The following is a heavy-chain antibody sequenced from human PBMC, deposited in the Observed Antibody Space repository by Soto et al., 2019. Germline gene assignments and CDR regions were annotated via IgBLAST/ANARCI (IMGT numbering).Heavy chain of an antibody. CDR3: ARDYGYSNSVHPIYFDP. Sequence: GGSLRLSCAASGFTFSNFGMHLVRQAPGKGLEWVAIIWSDGSNKYYADSVKGRFTISRDNSKNTLYLQVNSLRVEDTAVYYCARDYGYSNSVHPIYFDPWGQGTLVTVSS. V-gene: IGHV3-33*01. CDR1: GFTFSNFG. CDR2: IWSDGSNK. D-gene: IGHD4-4*01. J-gene: IGHJ4*02.